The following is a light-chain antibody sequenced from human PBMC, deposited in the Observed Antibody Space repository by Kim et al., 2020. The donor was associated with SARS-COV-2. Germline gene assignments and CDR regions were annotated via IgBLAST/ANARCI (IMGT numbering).Light chain of an antibody. V-gene: IGLV1-44*01. J-gene: IGLJ2*01. CDR1: SSNIGSNT. Sequence: ELTQPPSASGTPGQRVTISCSGSSSNIGSNTVNWYQQLPGTAHKLLIYSNNQRPSGVPDRFSGSKSGTSASLAISGLQSEDEADYYCAAWDDSLNGPLFGGGTQLTVL. CDR3: AAWDDSLNGPL. CDR2: SNN.